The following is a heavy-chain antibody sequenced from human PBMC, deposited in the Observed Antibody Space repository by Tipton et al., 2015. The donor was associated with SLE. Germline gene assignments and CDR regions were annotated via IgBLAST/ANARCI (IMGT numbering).Heavy chain of an antibody. CDR3: AKDVNAFDI. V-gene: IGHV4-34*01. J-gene: IGHJ3*02. CDR1: GGSFSGYS. CDR2: INHSGST. Sequence: TLSLTCAVYGGSFSGYSWSWIRQPPGKGLEWIGEINHSGSTNYNPSLNSRVTISVDTSKHQVSLKLSSVTAEDTAVYYCAKDVNAFDIWGQGTMVTVSS. D-gene: IGHD3-10*02.